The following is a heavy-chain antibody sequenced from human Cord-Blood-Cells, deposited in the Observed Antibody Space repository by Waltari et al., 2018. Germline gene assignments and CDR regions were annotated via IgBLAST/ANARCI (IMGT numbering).Heavy chain of an antibody. D-gene: IGHD3-10*01. CDR3: ARELLLWFGEFDY. CDR2: MSYDGSNK. J-gene: IGHJ4*02. CDR1: GLTFSIYA. V-gene: IGHV3-30*04. Sequence: QVQLVESGGGVVQPGRSLRLSCAASGLTFSIYAMHRVHQAPGKGLEWVAVMSYDGSNKYYADSVKGRFTISRDNSKNTLYLQMNSLRAEDTAVYYCARELLLWFGEFDYWGQGTLVTVSS.